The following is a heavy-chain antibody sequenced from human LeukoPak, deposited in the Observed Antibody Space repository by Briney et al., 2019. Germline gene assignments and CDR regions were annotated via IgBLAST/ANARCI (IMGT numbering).Heavy chain of an antibody. CDR1: GYTFTTYA. J-gene: IGHJ4*02. CDR2: INPSGGST. V-gene: IGHV1-46*01. D-gene: IGHD3-22*01. CDR3: ARGRTTQSYASSGFYPRDY. Sequence: ASVKVSCKASGYTFTTYALNWVRQAPGQGLQWLGMINPSGGSTVYAQMLQGRLTMTTDMSTRTVYMELNSLTSEDTAVYYCARGRTTQSYASSGFYPRDYWGQGTLVTVSS.